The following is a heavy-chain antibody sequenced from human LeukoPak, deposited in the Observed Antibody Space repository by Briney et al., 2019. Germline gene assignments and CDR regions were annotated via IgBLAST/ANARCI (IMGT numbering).Heavy chain of an antibody. V-gene: IGHV3-66*01. CDR2: IYGGGGT. CDR3: TSGSGWYCAY. D-gene: IGHD6-19*01. J-gene: IGHJ4*02. Sequence: ETLSLTCAVYGGSFSGYYMSWVRQAPGKGLEWVSIIYGGGGTYYADSVKGRFTISRDNSKNTLYLQMNSLRAEDTAVYYCTSGSGWYCAYWGQGTLVTVSS. CDR1: GGSFSGYY.